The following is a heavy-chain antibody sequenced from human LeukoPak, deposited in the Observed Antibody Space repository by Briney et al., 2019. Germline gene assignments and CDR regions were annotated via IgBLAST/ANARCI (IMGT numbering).Heavy chain of an antibody. CDR3: VRDLTYGARFDY. CDR1: GFTFTDYA. J-gene: IGHJ4*02. D-gene: IGHD3-9*01. V-gene: IGHV3-30*04. CDR2: ISSDGNVK. Sequence: GRSLRLSCAASGFTFTDYAIHWLRQAPGKGMESVAFISSDGNVKFYVDSVKGRSTISRDNFRNTVSLEMTTLRPEDTAVYYCVRDLTYGARFDYWGQGTLVTVSS.